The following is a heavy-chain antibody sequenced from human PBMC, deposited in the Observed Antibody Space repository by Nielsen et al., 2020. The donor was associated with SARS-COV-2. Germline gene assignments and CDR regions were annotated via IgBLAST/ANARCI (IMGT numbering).Heavy chain of an antibody. CDR1: GFTFSDHY. D-gene: IGHD3-10*01. V-gene: IGHV3-72*01. J-gene: IGHJ4*02. CDR2: TRNKANSYTT. CDR3: ARVYITMVRGVIRRVYFDY. Sequence: RGSLRLSCAASGFTFSDHYMDWVRQAPGKGLEWVGRTRNKANSYTTEYAASVKGRFTISRDDSKNSLYLQMNSLKTEDTAVYYCARVYITMVRGVIRRVYFDYWGQGTLVTVSS.